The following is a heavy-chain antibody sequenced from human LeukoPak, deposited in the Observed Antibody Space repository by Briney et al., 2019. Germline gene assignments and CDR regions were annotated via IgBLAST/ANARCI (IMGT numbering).Heavy chain of an antibody. J-gene: IGHJ4*02. CDR1: GGTFSSYA. CDR3: ARDVSAVGGLERPATLGY. D-gene: IGHD1-1*01. Sequence: SVKVSCKASGGTFSSYAISWVRQAPGQGLEWMGGIIPIFGTANYAQKFQGRVTITADKSTSTAYMELSSLRSEDTAVYYCARDVSAVGGLERPATLGYWGQGTLVTVSS. CDR2: IIPIFGTA. V-gene: IGHV1-69*06.